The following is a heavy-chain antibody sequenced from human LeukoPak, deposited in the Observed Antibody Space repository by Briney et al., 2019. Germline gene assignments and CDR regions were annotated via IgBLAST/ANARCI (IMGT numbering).Heavy chain of an antibody. Sequence: PGGCLRLSCAASGFTFDDYAMHSVRQAPGKGLEWVSLISGDGGSTYYADSVKGRFTISRDNSKNSLYLQMNSLRTEDTALYYCAKDITPGGSVAFDIWGQGTMVTVSS. CDR3: AKDITPGGSVAFDI. D-gene: IGHD2-8*02. CDR2: ISGDGGST. V-gene: IGHV3-43*02. CDR1: GFTFDDYA. J-gene: IGHJ3*02.